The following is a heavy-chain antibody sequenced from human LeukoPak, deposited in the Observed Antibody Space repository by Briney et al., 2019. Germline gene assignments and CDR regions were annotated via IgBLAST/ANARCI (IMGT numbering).Heavy chain of an antibody. V-gene: IGHV4-34*01. CDR3: ATGRPGPYDSNCFDS. CDR1: GGSFSGYY. Sequence: PSETLSLTCAVYGGSFSGYYWRWIRQPPGKGLEWIGEINHSGNTNSNPSLNSRVTISIDTSKNQFTLNITAVTAADTAVYFCATGRPGPYDSNCFDSWGQGTLVTVSS. D-gene: IGHD5-12*01. J-gene: IGHJ5*01. CDR2: INHSGNT.